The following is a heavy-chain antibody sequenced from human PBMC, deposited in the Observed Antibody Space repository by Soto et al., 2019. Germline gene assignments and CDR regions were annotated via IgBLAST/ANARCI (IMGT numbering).Heavy chain of an antibody. J-gene: IGHJ6*02. CDR3: ARDQIVYYYYGMDV. CDR2: IYSSGNT. Sequence: SETLSLTCTVSGGSISSSDYYWSWIRQPPGKGLEWIGYIYSSGNTYYNPSLKSRLTISVDTSKNQFSLKLNSVTAADTALYYCARDQIVYYYYGMDVWGQGTTVTVSS. D-gene: IGHD3-16*02. CDR1: GGSISSSDYY. V-gene: IGHV4-31*03.